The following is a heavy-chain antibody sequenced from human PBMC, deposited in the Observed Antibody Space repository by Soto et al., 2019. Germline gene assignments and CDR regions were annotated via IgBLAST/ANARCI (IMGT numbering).Heavy chain of an antibody. J-gene: IGHJ4*02. CDR2: IHYSGST. Sequence: SETLSLTCTVSGDSISSYYWSWIRQPPGKGLERIGYIHYSGSTNYNPSLKGRVTISVDTSKNQFSLRLSSVTAADTAVYYCARHNYGSGSTYFDYWGQGTQVTVSS. V-gene: IGHV4-59*08. CDR1: GDSISSYY. CDR3: ARHNYGSGSTYFDY. D-gene: IGHD3-10*01.